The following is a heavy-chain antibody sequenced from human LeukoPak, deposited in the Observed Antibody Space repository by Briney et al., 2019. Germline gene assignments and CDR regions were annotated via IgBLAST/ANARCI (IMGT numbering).Heavy chain of an antibody. Sequence: STYWMNWIRQPPGKGLEWIGNIYYTGSTSYNPSLRSRLTISVDTSKNQFSLKLSSVTAADTAVYYCTRCGSQNWFDPWGQGTLVTVSS. D-gene: IGHD5-12*01. CDR1: STYW. J-gene: IGHJ5*02. CDR3: TRCGSQNWFDP. CDR2: IYYTGST. V-gene: IGHV4-39*01.